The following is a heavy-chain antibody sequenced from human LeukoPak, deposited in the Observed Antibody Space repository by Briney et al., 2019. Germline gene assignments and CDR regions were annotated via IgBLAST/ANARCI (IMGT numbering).Heavy chain of an antibody. CDR1: GDSFHRYY. CDR2: INHSGSN. D-gene: IGHD3-10*01. Sequence: KPSETLTLTRAVYGDSFHRYYWSWIRHPPGKGREWLGEINHSGSNNYNPSLKSRVTISVDTSKNQISLKLSSVTAADTAVYYCAYFSRIRGRGHGIFDYWGQGTLVTVSS. V-gene: IGHV4-34*01. J-gene: IGHJ4*02. CDR3: AYFSRIRGRGHGIFDY.